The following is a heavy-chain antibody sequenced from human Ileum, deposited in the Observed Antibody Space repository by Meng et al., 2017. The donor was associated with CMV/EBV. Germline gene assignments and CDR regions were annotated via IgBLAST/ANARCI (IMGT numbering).Heavy chain of an antibody. CDR3: GDPPADY. CDR2: IFHSGAT. Sequence: LSLTCVVSGGSLIGTNWWNWVRQPPGGGLEWIGEIFHSGATNYNPSLKSRVAISIDNSKNQFSLKLTSVTAADTAVYFCGDPPADYWGQGVLVTVSS. J-gene: IGHJ4*02. V-gene: IGHV4-4*01. CDR1: GGSLIGTNW.